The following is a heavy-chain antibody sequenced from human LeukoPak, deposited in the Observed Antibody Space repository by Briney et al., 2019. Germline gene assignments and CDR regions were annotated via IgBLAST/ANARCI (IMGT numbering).Heavy chain of an antibody. CDR1: GFTFSSYS. Sequence: GGSLRLSCAASGFTFSSYSMNWVRQAPGKGLEWVSYISSTSSTKYYADSVKGRFTISRDNAKNSLYLQMNSLRAEDTAVYYCARVRSYTADYWGQGTLVTVSS. CDR2: ISSTSSTK. D-gene: IGHD3-10*01. CDR3: ARVRSYTADY. V-gene: IGHV3-48*01. J-gene: IGHJ4*02.